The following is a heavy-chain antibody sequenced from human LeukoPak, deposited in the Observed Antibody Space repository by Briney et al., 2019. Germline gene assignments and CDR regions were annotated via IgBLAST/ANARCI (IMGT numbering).Heavy chain of an antibody. CDR3: LKGPFGY. Sequence: GGSLRLSCSASGFTFSAYAMHWVLQAPGKGLEYVSGISSNADGTYYADSVKGRFTISRDNSKNTLYLQMSTLRPEETAVYYCLKGPFGYWGQGTLVTVSS. D-gene: IGHD3-10*01. CDR2: ISSNADGT. J-gene: IGHJ4*02. CDR1: GFTFSAYA. V-gene: IGHV3-64D*06.